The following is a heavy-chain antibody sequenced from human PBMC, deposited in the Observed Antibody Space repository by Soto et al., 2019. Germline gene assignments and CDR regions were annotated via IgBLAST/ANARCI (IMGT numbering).Heavy chain of an antibody. CDR3: AGGTATVMGPYYYYHLDV. Sequence: GGSLRLSCAASKFTLNTYWMNWVRQAPGKGLEWVANIDQDGSNKHYVDSVEGRFTISRDNAKKSVFLQMSSLRVEDTAVYYSAGGTATVMGPYYYYHLDVWGPGTTVTVSS. CDR2: IDQDGSNK. V-gene: IGHV3-7*03. CDR1: KFTLNTYW. J-gene: IGHJ6*02. D-gene: IGHD3-10*01.